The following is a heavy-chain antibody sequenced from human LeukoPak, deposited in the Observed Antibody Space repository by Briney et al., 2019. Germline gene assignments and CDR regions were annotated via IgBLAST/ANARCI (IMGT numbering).Heavy chain of an antibody. J-gene: IGHJ3*02. Sequence: GGCLRLSCAASEFTFSSYGTSWVRQAPGKGLEWVSSISGSGGSTQYADSVQGRFATSRDNSKNTLYLQMNSLRVEDTAAYFCARDPNGDYIGTFDMWGRGTMVSVSS. V-gene: IGHV3-23*01. CDR3: ARDPNGDYIGTFDM. CDR1: EFTFSSYG. CDR2: ISGSGGST. D-gene: IGHD4-17*01.